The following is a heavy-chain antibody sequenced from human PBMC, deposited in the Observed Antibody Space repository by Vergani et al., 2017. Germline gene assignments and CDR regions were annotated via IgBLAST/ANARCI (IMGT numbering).Heavy chain of an antibody. J-gene: IGHJ6*03. CDR1: GGSFSGYY. D-gene: IGHD6-13*01. CDR3: ARRPGYSSSWYHYYYYMDV. CDR2: INHSGST. V-gene: IGHV4-34*01. Sequence: QVQLQQWGAGLLKPSETLSLTCAVYGGSFSGYYWSWIRQPPGTGLEWIGEINHSGSTNYNPSLKSRVTISVDTSKNQFSLKLSSVTAADTAVYYCARRPGYSSSWYHYYYYMDVWGKGTTVTVSS.